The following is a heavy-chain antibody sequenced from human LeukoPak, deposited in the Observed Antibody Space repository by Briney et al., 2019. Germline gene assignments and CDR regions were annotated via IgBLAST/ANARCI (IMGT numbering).Heavy chain of an antibody. CDR2: FDPEDGET. D-gene: IGHD3-10*01. Sequence: ASVKVSCKASGYTFTGYYMHWVRQAPGKGLEWVGGFDPEDGETIYAQKFQGRVTMTEDTSTDTAYMELSSLRSEDTAVYYCATDSTGSGSFVNYMDVWGKGTTVTVSS. J-gene: IGHJ6*03. CDR3: ATDSTGSGSFVNYMDV. CDR1: GYTFTGYY. V-gene: IGHV1-24*01.